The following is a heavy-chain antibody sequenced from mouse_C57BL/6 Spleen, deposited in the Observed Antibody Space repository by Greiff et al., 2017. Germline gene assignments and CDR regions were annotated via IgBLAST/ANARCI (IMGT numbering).Heavy chain of an antibody. CDR2: IDPEDGET. Sequence: VQLQQSGAELVKPGASVKLSCTASGFNIKDSYMHWVKQRTEQGLEWIGRIDPEDGETKYAPKFQGKATITADTSSNTASLQHSSLTSEDTAVYYCAYYYGRSWFAYWGQGTLVTVSA. V-gene: IGHV14-2*01. D-gene: IGHD1-1*01. J-gene: IGHJ3*01. CDR1: GFNIKDSY. CDR3: AYYYGRSWFAY.